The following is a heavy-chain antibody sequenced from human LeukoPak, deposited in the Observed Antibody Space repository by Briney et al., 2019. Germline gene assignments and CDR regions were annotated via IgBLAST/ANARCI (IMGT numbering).Heavy chain of an antibody. V-gene: IGHV1-2*02. D-gene: IGHD5-12*01. CDR2: INPNSGGT. J-gene: IGHJ6*03. Sequence: ASVKVSCRASGYTFTGYYMHWVRQAPGQGLEWMGWINPNSGGTNYAQKFQGRVTMTRDTSISTAYMELSRLRSDDTAVYYCARVASGYSGYDYYYYMDVWGKGTTVTNSS. CDR1: GYTFTGYY. CDR3: ARVASGYSGYDYYYYMDV.